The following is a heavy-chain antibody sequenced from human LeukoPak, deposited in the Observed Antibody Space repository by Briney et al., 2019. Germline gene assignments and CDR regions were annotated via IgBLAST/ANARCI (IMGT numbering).Heavy chain of an antibody. D-gene: IGHD3-10*01. CDR2: IYRSGST. Sequence: SETLSLTCTVSGGSVSSGSYGWSWIRQPPGKGLEWIGYIYRSGSTLYNPSLKSRVSITIDKSKNQFSLKLNSVTAADTAFYFCARGGGFYGSGTTHFDYWGQGALVTVSS. CDR1: GGSVSSGSYG. J-gene: IGHJ4*02. V-gene: IGHV4-30-2*01. CDR3: ARGGGFYGSGTTHFDY.